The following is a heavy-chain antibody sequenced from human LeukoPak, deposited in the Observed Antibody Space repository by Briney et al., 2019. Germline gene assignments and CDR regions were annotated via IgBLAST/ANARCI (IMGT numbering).Heavy chain of an antibody. Sequence: ASVKVSCKASGYTFIKYGIIWVRQAPGQGLEWMGWITPYNGNTNYAQKFQGRVTVTTDTSTSTAYMDLRSLRSDDTAVYYCARGIISTSLYRMDVWGQGTTVTVSS. CDR1: GYTFIKYG. V-gene: IGHV1-18*01. J-gene: IGHJ6*02. CDR3: ARGIISTSLYRMDV. D-gene: IGHD3-10*01. CDR2: ITPYNGNT.